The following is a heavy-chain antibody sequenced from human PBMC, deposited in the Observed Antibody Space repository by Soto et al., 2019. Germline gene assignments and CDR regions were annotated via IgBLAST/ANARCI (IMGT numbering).Heavy chain of an antibody. CDR2: GSYSGTT. Sequence: PSGTLALTCTVSVVFVSSGSFYWAWIRQPPGKGLEGIGFGSYSGTTNYKPSLKRRVTISVDTSRSQISLKVSSLTAVDTAVYYCARGATVTQYDYWGQGTLVTVSS. J-gene: IGHJ4*02. CDR3: ARGATVTQYDY. D-gene: IGHD4-17*01. CDR1: VVFVSSGSFY. V-gene: IGHV4-61*01.